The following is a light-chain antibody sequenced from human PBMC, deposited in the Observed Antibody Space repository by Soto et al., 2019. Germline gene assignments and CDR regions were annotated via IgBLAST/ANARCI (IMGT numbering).Light chain of an antibody. J-gene: IGLJ1*01. Sequence: QSVLTQPASVSGSPGQSITISCAGXSSDVGGYTYVSWYQQHPGKAPKLMIYDVSNRPSGVSNRFSGSKSGDTASLTISGLQAEDEAGYYCSSYAWNSRPYVFGGGATVPGL. V-gene: IGLV2-14*01. CDR3: SSYAWNSRPYV. CDR1: SSDVGGYTY. CDR2: DVS.